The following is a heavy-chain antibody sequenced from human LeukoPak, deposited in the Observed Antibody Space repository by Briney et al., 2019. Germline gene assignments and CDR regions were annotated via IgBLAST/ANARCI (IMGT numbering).Heavy chain of an antibody. D-gene: IGHD2-15*01. CDR2: ISSSGSYI. CDR1: GFDIISYG. V-gene: IGHV3-21*01. Sequence: GGSLRLSCAASGFDIISYGMNWVRQAPGKGLEWVSSISSSGSYIYYADSVKGRFTVSRDNAKKSVSLEMSSLRAEDTALYYCARAGGTYDGFDVWGQGTMVTVSS. J-gene: IGHJ3*01. CDR3: ARAGGTYDGFDV.